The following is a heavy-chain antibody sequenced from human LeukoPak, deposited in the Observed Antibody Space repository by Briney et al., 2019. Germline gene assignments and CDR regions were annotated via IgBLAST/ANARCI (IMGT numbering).Heavy chain of an antibody. CDR2: VYYTGVT. D-gene: IGHD5-24*01. Sequence: SEILSLTCTVSGGSITTYYWTWLRQPPGKAPEWIGFVYYTGVTKYNPSLESRVTISLDASKNQFSLKLNSVTAADTAVYYCARRVATKPKYCFDSWGPGTLVTVSS. CDR3: ARRVATKPKYCFDS. CDR1: GGSITTYY. J-gene: IGHJ4*02. V-gene: IGHV4-59*08.